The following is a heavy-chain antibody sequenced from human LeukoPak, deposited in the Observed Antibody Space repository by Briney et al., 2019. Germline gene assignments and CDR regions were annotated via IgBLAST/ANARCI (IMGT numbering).Heavy chain of an antibody. Sequence: GGSLRLSCAASGFTFSSYWMHWVRQAPGKGLVWVSRINPGGSSSTYGDSVEGRFTISRDNAKNTLYLQMNSLRAEDTAVYYCARDTDFGDVWGKGTTVTVSS. CDR1: GFTFSSYW. CDR2: INPGGSSS. CDR3: ARDTDFGDV. D-gene: IGHD3-3*01. J-gene: IGHJ6*04. V-gene: IGHV3-74*01.